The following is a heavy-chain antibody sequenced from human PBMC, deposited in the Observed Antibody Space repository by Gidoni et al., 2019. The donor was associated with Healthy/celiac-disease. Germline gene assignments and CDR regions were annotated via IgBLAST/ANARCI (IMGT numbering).Heavy chain of an antibody. J-gene: IGHJ4*02. V-gene: IGHV3-30*18. Sequence: QVQLVESGGGVVQPGRSLRLSCAASGFTFSSYGMHWVRQAPGKGLEWVAVISYDGSNKYYADSVKGRFTISRDNSKNTLYLQMNSLRAEDTAVYYCAKDTGDYGDYGMFDYWGQGTLVTVSS. CDR3: AKDTGDYGDYGMFDY. D-gene: IGHD4-17*01. CDR1: GFTFSSYG. CDR2: ISYDGSNK.